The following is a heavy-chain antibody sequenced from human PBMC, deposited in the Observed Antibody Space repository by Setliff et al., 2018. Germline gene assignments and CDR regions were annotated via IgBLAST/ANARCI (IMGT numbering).Heavy chain of an antibody. D-gene: IGHD3-10*01. V-gene: IGHV1-18*01. CDR3: ARGSPLHY. CDR1: GGTFSDNA. J-gene: IGHJ4*02. CDR2: ISAYNGNT. Sequence: GASVKVSCKTSGGTFSDNAISWVRQAPGQGLEWMGWISAYNGNTNYAQKLQGRVTMTTDTSTSTAYMELRSLRSDDTAVYYCARGSPLHYWGQGTLVTVSS.